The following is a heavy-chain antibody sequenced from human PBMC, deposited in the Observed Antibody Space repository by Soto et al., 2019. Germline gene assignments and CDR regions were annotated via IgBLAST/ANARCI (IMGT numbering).Heavy chain of an antibody. V-gene: IGHV1-8*02. CDR2: MNPNSGNT. CDR3: ARMYSSGWGPRYYYYGMDV. Sequence: ASVKVSCKASGYTFTSYGISWVRQAPGQGLEWMGWMNPNSGNTGYAQKFQGRVTMTRNTSISTAYMELSSLRSEDTAVYYCARMYSSGWGPRYYYYGMDVWGQGTTVTVSS. CDR1: GYTFTSYG. D-gene: IGHD6-19*01. J-gene: IGHJ6*02.